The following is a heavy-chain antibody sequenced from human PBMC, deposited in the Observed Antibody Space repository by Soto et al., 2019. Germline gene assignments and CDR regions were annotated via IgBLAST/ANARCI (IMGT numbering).Heavy chain of an antibody. CDR1: GFTFSSYW. Sequence: GGSLRLSCAASGFTFSSYWMHWVRQAPGKGLVWVSRINSDGSSTSYADSVKGRFTISRDNAKNTLYLQMNSLRAEDTAVYYCAKGTRYYYYGMDVWGKGTTVTVSS. CDR2: INSDGSST. V-gene: IGHV3-74*01. CDR3: AKGTRYYYYGMDV. J-gene: IGHJ6*04. D-gene: IGHD1-1*01.